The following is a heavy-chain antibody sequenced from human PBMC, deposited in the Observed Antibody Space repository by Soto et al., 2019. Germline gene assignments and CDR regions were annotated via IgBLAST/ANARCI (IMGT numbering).Heavy chain of an antibody. J-gene: IGHJ6*02. CDR3: ARDGYCSSTSCYTQGGLYYYYGMDV. CDR1: DYTFTRYG. V-gene: IGHV1-18*01. D-gene: IGHD2-2*02. Sequence: ASVKVSCKASDYTFTRYGITWVRQAPGQGLEWMRWISAYNGNTNYAQKFQGRATMTRDTSTSTAYMEPRSLRSDDTAVYYCARDGYCSSTSCYTQGGLYYYYGMDVWGPGTTVTVSS. CDR2: ISAYNGNT.